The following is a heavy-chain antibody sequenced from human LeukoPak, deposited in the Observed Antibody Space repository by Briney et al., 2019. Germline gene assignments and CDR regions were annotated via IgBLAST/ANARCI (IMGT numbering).Heavy chain of an antibody. D-gene: IGHD3-3*02. CDR3: ARDSERSSSFAFDI. J-gene: IGHJ3*02. CDR2: ISSSSSYI. CDR1: GFTFSSYS. Sequence: GGSLRLSCAASGFTFSSYSMNWVRQAPGKGLEWVSSISSSSSYIYYADSVKGRFTISRDNAKNSLYLQMNSLRGEDTAVYYCARDSERSSSFAFDIWGQGTMVTASS. V-gene: IGHV3-21*01.